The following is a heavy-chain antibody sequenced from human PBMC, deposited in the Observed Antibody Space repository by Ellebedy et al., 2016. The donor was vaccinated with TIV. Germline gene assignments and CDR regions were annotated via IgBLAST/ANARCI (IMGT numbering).Heavy chain of an antibody. CDR1: GFTFSSYA. J-gene: IGHJ4*02. V-gene: IGHV3-23*03. D-gene: IGHD5-12*01. CDR2: IYSGGST. CDR3: ARDVGRGYSGYEFDF. Sequence: GESLKISCAASGFTFSSYAMSWVRQAPGKGLEWVSVIYSGGSTYYADSVKGRFTISRDNAKDSLYLQMNSLRAEDTAVYYCARDVGRGYSGYEFDFWGQGTLVTVSS.